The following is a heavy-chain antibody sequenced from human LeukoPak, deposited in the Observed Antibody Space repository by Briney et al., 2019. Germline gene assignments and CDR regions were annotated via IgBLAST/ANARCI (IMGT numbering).Heavy chain of an antibody. J-gene: IGHJ4*02. V-gene: IGHV3-7*01. CDR1: GFTFSGNW. Sequence: GGSLRLPCEASGFTFSGNWMSWVRQAPGKGLEWVASINPDGSQKLYVDSVKGRFTISRDNTKGSLYLQMNSLGAEDTAMYYCAKLLGTATSYDSWGQGTRVADSS. CDR2: INPDGSQK. CDR3: AKLLGTATSYDS. D-gene: IGHD2/OR15-2a*01.